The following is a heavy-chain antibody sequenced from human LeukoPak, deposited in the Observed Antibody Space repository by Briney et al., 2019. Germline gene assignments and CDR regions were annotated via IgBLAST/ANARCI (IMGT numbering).Heavy chain of an antibody. V-gene: IGHV3-23*01. J-gene: IGHJ3*02. CDR3: AKGGGTWAFDI. CDR2: ISHTGAST. D-gene: IGHD1-1*01. Sequence: GSLRLSCAASEFTFAAYTMSWARQAPGKGPEWVSSISHTGASTYYGDSVKGRFTISRDNSKNTLYLQMNSLRVEDTAVYYCAKGGGTWAFDIWGQGTMVTVSS. CDR1: EFTFAAYT.